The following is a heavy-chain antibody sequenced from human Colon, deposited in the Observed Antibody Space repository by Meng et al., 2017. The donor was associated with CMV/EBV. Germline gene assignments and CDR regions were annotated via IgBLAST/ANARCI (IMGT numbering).Heavy chain of an antibody. D-gene: IGHD6-13*01. J-gene: IGHJ6*02. V-gene: IGHV4-4*07. CDR1: GASIRSYY. Sequence: SETLSLTCIISGASIRSYYWRWARQPAGKGLEWIGHMYSDGSVKSNPSLNSRVTNTSKNHFSLRVTSVTAADTAVFWCATCPCVSWWRSNDLDVWGQGTTVTVSS. CDR3: ATCPCVSWWRSNDLDV. CDR2: MYSDGSV.